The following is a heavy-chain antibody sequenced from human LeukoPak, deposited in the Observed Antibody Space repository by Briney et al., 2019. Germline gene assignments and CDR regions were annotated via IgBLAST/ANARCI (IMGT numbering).Heavy chain of an antibody. CDR3: AKAYQLLSPPDY. CDR2: ISWNSGSI. J-gene: IGHJ4*02. V-gene: IGHV3-9*01. CDR1: GFTFDDYA. D-gene: IGHD2-2*01. Sequence: GGSLRLSCAASGFTFDDYAMHWVRQAPGKGLEWVSGISWNSGSIGYADSVKGRFTISRDNAKNSLYLQMNSLGAEDTALYYCAKAYQLLSPPDYWGQGTLVTVSS.